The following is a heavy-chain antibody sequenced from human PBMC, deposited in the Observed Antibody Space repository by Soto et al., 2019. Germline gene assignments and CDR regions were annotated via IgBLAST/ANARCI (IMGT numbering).Heavy chain of an antibody. J-gene: IGHJ6*02. D-gene: IGHD2-15*01. Sequence: PGGSLRLSCAASGFTFSNAWMNWVRQAPGKGLEWVGRIKSKTDGGTTDYAAPVKGRFTISRDDSKNTLYLQMNSLKTEDTAVYYCTTFNRLAATPGQIYYYYGMDVWGQGTTVTVSS. V-gene: IGHV3-15*07. CDR3: TTFNRLAATPGQIYYYYGMDV. CDR1: GFTFSNAW. CDR2: IKSKTDGGTT.